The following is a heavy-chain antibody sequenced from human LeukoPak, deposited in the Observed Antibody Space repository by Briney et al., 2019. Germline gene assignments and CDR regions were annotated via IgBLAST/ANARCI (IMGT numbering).Heavy chain of an antibody. J-gene: IGHJ5*02. CDR2: ISGSGGST. CDR3: AKDRPTMVRGVPWFDP. Sequence: GGSLRLSCAASGFTFSSYAMSWVRQAPGKGLEWVSAISGSGGSTYYADSVKGRFTISRDNSKNTLYLQMNSLRAADTAVYYCAKDRPTMVRGVPWFDPWGQGTLVTVSS. CDR1: GFTFSSYA. D-gene: IGHD3-10*01. V-gene: IGHV3-23*01.